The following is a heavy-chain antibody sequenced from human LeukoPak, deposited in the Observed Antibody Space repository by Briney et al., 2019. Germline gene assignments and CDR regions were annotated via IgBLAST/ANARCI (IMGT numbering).Heavy chain of an antibody. CDR1: GFTFSDYY. D-gene: IGHD5-12*01. CDR3: GATISKGQYYFDY. Sequence: PGGSLRLSCAASGFTFSDYYMSWIRQAPGEGLEWVSYISSSGSTIYYADSGKGRFTISRDNAKNSLYLQMNSLRAEDTAVYYCGATISKGQYYFDYWGQGTLVTVSS. CDR2: ISSSGSTI. J-gene: IGHJ4*02. V-gene: IGHV3-11*01.